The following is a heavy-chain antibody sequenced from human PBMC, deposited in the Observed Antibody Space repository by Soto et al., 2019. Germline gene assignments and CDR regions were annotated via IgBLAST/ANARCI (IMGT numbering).Heavy chain of an antibody. D-gene: IGHD1-26*01. CDR3: ARVQSWGGVGASTFDY. Sequence: QVQLVQSGAEVKKPGSSVKVSCKASGGTFSSYAISWVRQAPGQGLEWMGGIIPIFGTANYAQKFQGRVTITADESTSTAYMELSSVRSEDTAVYYCARVQSWGGVGASTFDYWGQGTLVTVSS. V-gene: IGHV1-69*01. CDR1: GGTFSSYA. J-gene: IGHJ4*02. CDR2: IIPIFGTA.